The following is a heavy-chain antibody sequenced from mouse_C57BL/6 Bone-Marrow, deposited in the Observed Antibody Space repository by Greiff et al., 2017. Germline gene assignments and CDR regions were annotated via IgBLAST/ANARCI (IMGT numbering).Heavy chain of an antibody. D-gene: IGHD1-1*01. J-gene: IGHJ3*01. CDR1: GFSLTSYG. CDR3: ARNKLRGFAY. V-gene: IGHV2-2*01. Sequence: QVQLQQSGPGLVQPSQSLSITCTVSGFSLTSYGVHWVRQSPGKGLEWLGVIWSGGSTDYNAAFISRLSISKDNSKSQVFFKMNSLQADDTAIYYCARNKLRGFAYWGQGTLVTVSA. CDR2: IWSGGST.